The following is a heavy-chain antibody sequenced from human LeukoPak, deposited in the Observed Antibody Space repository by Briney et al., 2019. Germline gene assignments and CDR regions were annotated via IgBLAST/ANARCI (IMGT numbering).Heavy chain of an antibody. V-gene: IGHV3-33*01. CDR2: IWYDGSNK. Sequence: GGSLRLSCAASGFTFSSYGMHWVRQAPGKGLEWVAVIWYDGSNKYYADSVKGRFTISRDNSKNTLYLQMNSLRAEDTAVYYCARGEDTAMVLFNYYYGMDVWGKGTTVTVSS. J-gene: IGHJ6*04. CDR1: GFTFSSYG. CDR3: ARGEDTAMVLFNYYYGMDV. D-gene: IGHD5-18*01.